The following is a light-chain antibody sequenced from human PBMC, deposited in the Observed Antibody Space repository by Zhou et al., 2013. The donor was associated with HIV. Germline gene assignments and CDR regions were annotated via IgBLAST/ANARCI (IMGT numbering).Light chain of an antibody. V-gene: IGKV1-39*01. CDR2: AAS. CDR1: QSISSY. CDR3: QQSYRSPLFT. J-gene: IGKJ3*01. Sequence: DIQMTQSPSSLSASVGDRVTITCRASQSISSYLNWYQQKPGKAPKFLIYAASSLQSGVPSRFSGSGSGTDFTLTISSLQPEDFATYYCQQSYRSPLFTFGP.